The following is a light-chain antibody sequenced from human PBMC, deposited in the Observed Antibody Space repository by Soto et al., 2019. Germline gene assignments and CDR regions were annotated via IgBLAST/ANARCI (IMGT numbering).Light chain of an antibody. CDR3: QSYDSGLGGYVI. V-gene: IGLV1-40*01. CDR1: SSGAGSVYN. CDR2: DNS. J-gene: IGLJ2*01. Sequence: QSVLTQPPSVSGAPGQRVTISCTGSSSGAGSVYNVHWYQQRPGTAPKLLIYDNSERPSGVPDRFSGSKSGISASLAITGLQAEDEADYYCQSYDSGLGGYVIFGGGTKVPS.